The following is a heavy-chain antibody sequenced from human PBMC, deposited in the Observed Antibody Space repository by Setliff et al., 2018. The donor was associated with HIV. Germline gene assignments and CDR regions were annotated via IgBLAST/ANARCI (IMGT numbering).Heavy chain of an antibody. J-gene: IGHJ4*02. CDR3: ARDQTDTAMVTYFDY. Sequence: PGGSLRLSCAASGFIFSTYGMHWVRQAPGKGLEWVAFIRYDGSSKYYADSVKGRFTISRDQSKNTLYLQMTRLRTEDTSMYYCARDQTDTAMVTYFDYWGQGTLVTVSS. CDR2: IRYDGSSK. V-gene: IGHV3-30*02. CDR1: GFIFSTYG. D-gene: IGHD5-18*01.